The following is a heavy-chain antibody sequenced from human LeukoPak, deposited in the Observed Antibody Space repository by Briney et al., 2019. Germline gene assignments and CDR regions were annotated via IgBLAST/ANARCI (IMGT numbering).Heavy chain of an antibody. J-gene: IGHJ4*02. D-gene: IGHD4-23*01. V-gene: IGHV3-48*04. CDR2: ISSSSSTI. CDR3: ARSHDYGGNPMDDFDY. CDR1: GFTFSSYS. Sequence: GGSLRLFCAASGFTFSSYSMNWVRQAPGKGLEWVSYISSSSSTIYYADSVKGRFTISRDNAKNSLYLQMNSLRAEDTAVYYCARSHDYGGNPMDDFDYWGQGTLVTVSS.